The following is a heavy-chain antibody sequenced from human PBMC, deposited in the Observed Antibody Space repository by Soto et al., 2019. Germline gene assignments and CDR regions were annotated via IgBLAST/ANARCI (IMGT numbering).Heavy chain of an antibody. CDR3: ARDPPPPDY. Sequence: APVEGSSKASGYTFTSYAMHLVRQATGQRLEWMGWINAGNGNTKYSQKFQGRVTMTTDTSTSTAYMELRSLRSDDTAVYYCARDPPPPDYWGQGTLVTVSS. CDR2: INAGNGNT. J-gene: IGHJ4*02. CDR1: GYTFTSYA. V-gene: IGHV1-3*01.